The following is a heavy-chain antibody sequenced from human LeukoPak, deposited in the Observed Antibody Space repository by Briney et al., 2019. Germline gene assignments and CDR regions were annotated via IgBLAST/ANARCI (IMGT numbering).Heavy chain of an antibody. Sequence: PSETLSLTCAVYGGSFSGYYWSWIRQPPGKGLEWIGEINHSGSTNYNPSLKSRVTISVDTSKNQFSLKLSSVTAADTAVYYCARARASRAFDIWGQGTMVTVSS. J-gene: IGHJ3*02. V-gene: IGHV4-34*01. CDR3: ARARASRAFDI. CDR1: GGSFSGYY. CDR2: INHSGST.